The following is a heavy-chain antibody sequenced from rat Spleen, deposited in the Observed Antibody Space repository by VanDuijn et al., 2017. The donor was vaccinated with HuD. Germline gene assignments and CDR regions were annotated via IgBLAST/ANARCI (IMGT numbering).Heavy chain of an antibody. D-gene: IGHD4-3*01. J-gene: IGHJ3*01. CDR3: ARQALRYNSGYGNWFVS. Sequence: EVQLVESGGGLVQPGRSLRLSCAASGFTFSNYGMAWVRQTPTKGLEWVASISTGGGNTYCRDSVKGRFTISRDDAKNTQYLQMDSLRSEDTATYYCARQALRYNSGYGNWFVSWGQGTLVTVSS. V-gene: IGHV5S14*01. CDR2: ISTGGGNT. CDR1: GFTFSNYG.